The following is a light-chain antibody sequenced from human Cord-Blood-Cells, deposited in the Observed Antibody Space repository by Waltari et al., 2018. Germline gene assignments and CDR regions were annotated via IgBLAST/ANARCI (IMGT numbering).Light chain of an antibody. CDR3: QQRSNWPLT. J-gene: IGKJ4*01. CDR2: DAS. CDR1: QSVSSY. V-gene: IGKV3-11*01. Sequence: EIVLTQSPATLSLSPGERATLSCRASQSVSSYLAWYQQNPGQAPRLLIYDASNRATVIPARFSGSGSGTGFTLTISSLGTEEFAVYYCQQRSNWPLTFRGVTKVEIK.